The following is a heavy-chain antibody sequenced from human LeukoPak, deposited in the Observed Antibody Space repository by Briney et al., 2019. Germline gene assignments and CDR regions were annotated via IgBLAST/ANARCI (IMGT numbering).Heavy chain of an antibody. CDR1: GYTFTSYY. Sequence: ASVKVSCKASGYTFTSYYMHWVRQAPGQGLEWMGIINPSGGSTSYAQKFQGRVTMTRDMSTSTVYMELSSLRSEDTAVYYCARDYLRDSSGYYYWEFDYWGQGTLVTVSS. CDR3: ARDYLRDSSGYYYWEFDY. V-gene: IGHV1-46*01. J-gene: IGHJ4*02. CDR2: INPSGGST. D-gene: IGHD3-22*01.